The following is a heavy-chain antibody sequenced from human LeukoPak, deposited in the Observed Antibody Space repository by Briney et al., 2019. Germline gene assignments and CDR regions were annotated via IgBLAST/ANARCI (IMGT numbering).Heavy chain of an antibody. CDR3: ARRPLLGGGGGYFDL. CDR1: GYTFTSYG. V-gene: IGHV1-18*01. J-gene: IGHJ2*01. CDR2: ISAYNGNT. Sequence: ASVKVSCKASGYTFTSYGISWVRQAPGQGLEWMGWISAYNGNTNYAQKLQGRVTMTTDTSTSTAYMELRSLRSDDTAVYYCARRPLLGGGGGYFDLWGRGTLVTVSS. D-gene: IGHD2-21*01.